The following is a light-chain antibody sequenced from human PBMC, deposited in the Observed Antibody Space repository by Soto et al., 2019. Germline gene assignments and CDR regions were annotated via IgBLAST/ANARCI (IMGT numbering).Light chain of an antibody. CDR1: SSDVGAYNY. CDR3: NSYPSSRNYV. J-gene: IGLJ1*01. CDR2: DVA. Sequence: QSVLTQPASVSGSPGQSITISCTGTSSDVGAYNYVSWYQQHPGTAPQLMLYDVANRPSGVANRFPGSQSGNTASLTISGLQAEYEADDYCNSYPSSRNYVFGTGTKVTVL. V-gene: IGLV2-14*01.